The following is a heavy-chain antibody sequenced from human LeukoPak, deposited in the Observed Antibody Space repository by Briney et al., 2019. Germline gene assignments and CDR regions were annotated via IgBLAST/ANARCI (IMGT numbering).Heavy chain of an antibody. CDR3: ARGGSGSYDAFDI. D-gene: IGHD6-19*01. Sequence: ASVKVSCKASGYTFTSYHMYWVRQAPGQGLEWMGWINPNSGGTNYAQKFQGRVTMTRDTSISTAYMELSRLRSDDTAVSYCARGGSGSYDAFDIWGQGTMVSVSS. J-gene: IGHJ3*02. CDR1: GYTFTSYH. CDR2: INPNSGGT. V-gene: IGHV1-2*02.